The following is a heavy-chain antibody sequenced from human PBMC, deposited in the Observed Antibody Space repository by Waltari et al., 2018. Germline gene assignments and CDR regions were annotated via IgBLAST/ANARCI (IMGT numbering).Heavy chain of an antibody. J-gene: IGHJ6*02. D-gene: IGHD3-3*01. Sequence: QVQLQQWGAGLLKPSETLSLTCAVYGGSFSGYYWSWIRQPPGKGLEWIGEINHSGSTNDNPSLKRRVTISVDTSKIQCSLKRSSVTAADTAVYYWASHTLRFLEWLTDYYYYYGMDVWGQGTTVTVSS. CDR2: INHSGST. V-gene: IGHV4-34*01. CDR1: GGSFSGYY. CDR3: ASHTLRFLEWLTDYYYYYGMDV.